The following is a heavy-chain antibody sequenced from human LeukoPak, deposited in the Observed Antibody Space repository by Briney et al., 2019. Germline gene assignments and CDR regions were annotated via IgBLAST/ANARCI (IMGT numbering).Heavy chain of an antibody. Sequence: ASVKVSCKASGYTFTGYFMHWVRQAPGQGLVWMGWINPDSGGTAYAQKFRGRVTLTRDTSISTAYVELTNLASDDTAVYYCARDPLFDPKVIAAAGTSPGYWGQGTLVTVSS. CDR2: INPDSGGT. D-gene: IGHD6-13*01. V-gene: IGHV1-2*02. J-gene: IGHJ4*02. CDR1: GYTFTGYF. CDR3: ARDPLFDPKVIAAAGTSPGY.